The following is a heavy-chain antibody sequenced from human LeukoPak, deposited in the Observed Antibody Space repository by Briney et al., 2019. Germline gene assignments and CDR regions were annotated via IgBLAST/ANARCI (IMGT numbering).Heavy chain of an antibody. CDR2: ISSSGSNI. Sequence: GGSQTLYCAVCGFTFSSYEMIWVRDAPGKALEWVSYISSSGSNIYYADSVKGRFTISRDNAKNSLYLQMNSLRAEDTAVYYCARGGIAAAGKLDYWGQGTLVTVSS. CDR3: ARGGIAAAGKLDY. D-gene: IGHD6-13*01. J-gene: IGHJ4*02. CDR1: GFTFSSYE. V-gene: IGHV3-48*03.